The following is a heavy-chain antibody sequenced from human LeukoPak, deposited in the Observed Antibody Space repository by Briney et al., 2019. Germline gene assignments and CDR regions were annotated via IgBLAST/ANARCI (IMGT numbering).Heavy chain of an antibody. J-gene: IGHJ4*02. Sequence: ASVTVSCKASGYTFTTYGITWVRQAPGQGLEWMGWISAYNGNTNYAQKFEGRVTMTTDTSTSTAYMELRSLRSDDTAVYFCSIDHPNAPAALNYWGQVTLVTVSS. CDR1: GYTFTTYG. D-gene: IGHD2-2*01. V-gene: IGHV1-18*01. CDR2: ISAYNGNT. CDR3: SIDHPNAPAALNY.